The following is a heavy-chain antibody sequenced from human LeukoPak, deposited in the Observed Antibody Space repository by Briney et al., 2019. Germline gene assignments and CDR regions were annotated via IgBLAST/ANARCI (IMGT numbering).Heavy chain of an antibody. CDR3: AGPGVVGASHYFNY. V-gene: IGHV3-21*01. D-gene: IGHD1-26*01. Sequence: GGSLRLSCAASGFTFSSYGMNWVRQAPGKGLEWVSSISSSSSYIYYADSVKGRFTISRDNAKNSLYLQMNSLRAEDTAVYYCAGPGVVGASHYFNYWGQGTLVTVSS. CDR1: GFTFSSYG. J-gene: IGHJ4*02. CDR2: ISSSSSYI.